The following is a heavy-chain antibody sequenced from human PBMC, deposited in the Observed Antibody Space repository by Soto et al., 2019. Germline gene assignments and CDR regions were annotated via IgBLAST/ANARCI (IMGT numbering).Heavy chain of an antibody. D-gene: IGHD1-26*01. J-gene: IGHJ5*02. CDR2: IDPRSGAT. V-gene: IGHV1-2*02. Sequence: HVQLAQSGTEVKNPGASVMVSCMVSGYPFTTYYIHWVRQAPGQGLAWMVWIDPRSGATLYEQKFQGRVTMTRDTSISTVYLALSVLISDDTAIYYCATDGSGIFPSWGQGSLVIVSS. CDR1: GYPFTTYY. CDR3: ATDGSGIFPS.